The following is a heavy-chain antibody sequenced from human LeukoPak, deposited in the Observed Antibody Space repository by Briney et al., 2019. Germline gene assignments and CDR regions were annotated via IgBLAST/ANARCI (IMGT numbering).Heavy chain of an antibody. CDR1: GFTFSSYG. V-gene: IGHV3-30*03. D-gene: IGHD3-22*01. Sequence: PGGSLRLSCAASGFTFSSYGMHWVRQAPGKGLEWVAVISYDGSNKYYADSVKGRFTISRDNAKNSLYLQMNSLRAEDTAVYYCARDRLQYYYDSSGYDDYWGQGTLVTVSS. CDR3: ARDRLQYYYDSSGYDDY. J-gene: IGHJ4*02. CDR2: ISYDGSNK.